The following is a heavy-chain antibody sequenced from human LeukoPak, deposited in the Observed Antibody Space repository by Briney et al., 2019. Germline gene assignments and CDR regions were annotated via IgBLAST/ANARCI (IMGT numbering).Heavy chain of an antibody. CDR1: GGSFSGYY. J-gene: IGHJ5*02. D-gene: IGHD3-10*01. V-gene: IGHV4-31*11. CDR2: IYYSGST. CDR3: ARALSGDTSWFDP. Sequence: PSETLSLTCAVYGGSFSGYYWSWIRQHPGKGLEWIGYIYYSGSTYYNPSLKSRVTISVDTSKNQFSLKLSSVTAADTAVYYCARALSGDTSWFDPWGQGTLVTVSS.